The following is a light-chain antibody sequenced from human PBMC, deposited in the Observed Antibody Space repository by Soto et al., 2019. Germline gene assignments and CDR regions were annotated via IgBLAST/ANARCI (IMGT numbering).Light chain of an antibody. J-gene: IGLJ1*01. Sequence: GLTQPPSAAGSPGQAVTISCTGTKNDIGVYDFVSWYQHHPGKAPRLIIYEVVQRPSGVPDRVSGSKSGNTASLTVSGLHAADEADYFCKSYAGSNTYVFGSGTKVTVL. CDR2: EVV. V-gene: IGLV2-8*01. CDR3: KSYAGSNTYV. CDR1: KNDIGVYDF.